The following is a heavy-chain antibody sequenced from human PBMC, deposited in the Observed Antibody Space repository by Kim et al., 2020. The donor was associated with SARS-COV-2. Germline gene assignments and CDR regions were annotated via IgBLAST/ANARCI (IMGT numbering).Heavy chain of an antibody. D-gene: IGHD2-2*01. Sequence: SVKVSCKASGGTFSSYAISWVRQAPGQGLEWMGGIIPIFGTANYAQKFQGRVTITADESTSTAYMELSSLRSEDTAVYYCARGVDIVVVPAAMGYYYYGMDVWGQGTTVTVSS. CDR2: IIPIFGTA. CDR1: GGTFSSYA. J-gene: IGHJ6*02. V-gene: IGHV1-69*13. CDR3: ARGVDIVVVPAAMGYYYYGMDV.